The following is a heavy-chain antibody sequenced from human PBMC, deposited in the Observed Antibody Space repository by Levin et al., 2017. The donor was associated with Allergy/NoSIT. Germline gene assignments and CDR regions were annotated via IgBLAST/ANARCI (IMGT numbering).Heavy chain of an antibody. D-gene: IGHD3-10*01. CDR2: ISYDGSNK. V-gene: IGHV3-30-3*01. CDR1: GFTFSSYA. J-gene: IGHJ3*02. Sequence: GGSLRLSCAASGFTFSSYAMHWVRQAPGKGLEWVAVISYDGSNKYYADSVKGRFTISRDNSKNTLYLQMNSLRAEDTAVYYCARELLWFGELLEVDAFDIWGQGTMVTVSS. CDR3: ARELLWFGELLEVDAFDI.